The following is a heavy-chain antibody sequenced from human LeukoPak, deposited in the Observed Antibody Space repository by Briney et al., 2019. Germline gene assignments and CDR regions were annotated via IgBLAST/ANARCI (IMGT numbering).Heavy chain of an antibody. D-gene: IGHD5-18*01. CDR3: ARGGLEEQLWLRLFYFDY. CDR2: LYYSGNT. CDR1: GGSICSSSYY. J-gene: IGHJ4*02. V-gene: IGHV4-39*07. Sequence: SETLSLTCTVSGGSICSSSYYWGWLRQPPGKGLEWIGSLYYSGNTYYNPSLKSRVTISVDTSKNQFSLKLTSVTAADTAVYYCARGGLEEQLWLRLFYFDYWGQGILVTVSS.